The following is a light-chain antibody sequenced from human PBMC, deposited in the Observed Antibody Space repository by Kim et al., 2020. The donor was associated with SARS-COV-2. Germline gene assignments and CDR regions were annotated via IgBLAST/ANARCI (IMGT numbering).Light chain of an antibody. CDR3: QSYDSSNWV. V-gene: IGLV6-57*02. Sequence: GKTLTIACTGSSGRIASNYVQWSRQRPGSAPTTVIYEDNQRPSGVPDRFSGSIDSSSNSASLTISGLKTEDEADYYCQSYDSSNWVFGGGTKLTVL. CDR2: EDN. CDR1: SGRIASNY. J-gene: IGLJ3*02.